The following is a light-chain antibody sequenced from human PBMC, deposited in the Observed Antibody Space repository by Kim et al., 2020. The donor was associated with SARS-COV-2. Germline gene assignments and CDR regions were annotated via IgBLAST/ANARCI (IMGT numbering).Light chain of an antibody. J-gene: IGLJ2*01. V-gene: IGLV3-21*04. CDR3: QVWDSSSDLVV. Sequence: PGKTARIVCGGNSIGSKSVHWYRLKAGQAPVLVIYYDSGRPSGIPERFSGSNSGNTATLTISRVEAGDEADYYCQVWDSSSDLVVFGGGTQLTVL. CDR1: SIGSKS. CDR2: YDS.